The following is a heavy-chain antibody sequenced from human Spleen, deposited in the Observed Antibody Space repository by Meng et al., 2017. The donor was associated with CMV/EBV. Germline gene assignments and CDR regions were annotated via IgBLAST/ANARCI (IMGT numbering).Heavy chain of an antibody. J-gene: IGHJ6*02. D-gene: IGHD3-3*01. CDR1: GFTFSSYA. CDR3: AKNYYDFWTGLYYYYGMDV. V-gene: IGHV3-23*01. CDR2: ISGSGGDT. Sequence: GESLKISCAASGFTFSSYAMTWVRQAPGKGLEWVSLISGSGGDTFYADSVKGRFTISRDNSKNTLYLQMNSLRAEDTAVYYCAKNYYDFWTGLYYYYGMDVWGQGTTVTVSS.